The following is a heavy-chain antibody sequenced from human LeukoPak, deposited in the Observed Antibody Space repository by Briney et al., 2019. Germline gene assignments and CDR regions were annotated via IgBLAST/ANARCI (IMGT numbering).Heavy chain of an antibody. Sequence: SETLSLTCTVSGYSISSGYYWGWIRQPPGKGLEWIGSIYHSGSTYYNPSLKSRVTISVDTSKNQFSLKLSSVTAADTAVYYCARLVRFGELLGWFDPWGQGTLVTVSS. CDR1: GYSISSGYY. CDR3: ARLVRFGELLGWFDP. CDR2: IYHSGST. D-gene: IGHD3-10*01. J-gene: IGHJ5*02. V-gene: IGHV4-38-2*02.